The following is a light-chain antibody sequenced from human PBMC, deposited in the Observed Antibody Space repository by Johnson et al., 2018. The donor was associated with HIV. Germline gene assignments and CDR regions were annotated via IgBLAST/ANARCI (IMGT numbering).Light chain of an antibody. V-gene: IGLV1-51*02. CDR2: ENN. CDR1: SSNIGNNY. J-gene: IGLJ1*01. CDR3: GTWDDSLSAYV. Sequence: QSVLTQPPSVSAAPRQKVTISCSGSSSNIGNNYVSWYQQVPGTAPKLLIYENNRRPSGIPDRFSGSRYGTSATLGITGLQTGDEADYFCGTWDDSLSAYVFGTGTQITVL.